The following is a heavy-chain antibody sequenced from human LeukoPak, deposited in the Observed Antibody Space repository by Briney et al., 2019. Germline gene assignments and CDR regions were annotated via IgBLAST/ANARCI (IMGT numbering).Heavy chain of an antibody. J-gene: IGHJ4*02. CDR2: INPSGGST. D-gene: IGHD5-12*01. Sequence: GASVKVSCKAFVYSLTNYYVHWVRQAPGQGLEWVGEINPSGGSTSYAQKFQGRITVTRDTYTNTVYMDLSSLRSEDTATYYCARGAPTTRIGAGRFDYWGQGSLLTVAS. CDR1: VYSLTNYY. CDR3: ARGAPTTRIGAGRFDY. V-gene: IGHV1-46*01.